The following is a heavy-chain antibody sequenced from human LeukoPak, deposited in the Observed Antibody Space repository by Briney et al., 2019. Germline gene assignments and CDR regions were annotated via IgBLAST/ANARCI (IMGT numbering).Heavy chain of an antibody. V-gene: IGHV5-51*01. J-gene: IGHJ4*02. CDR2: SYLGDSDT. CDR1: GYSFSSYW. D-gene: IGHD6-19*01. Sequence: PGESLKISCKGSGYSFSSYWIAWVRQMPGKGPEWMGISYLGDSDTRYSPSFQGQVTISADKSISTAYLQWSSLKASDTAMYYCARRRAVAGTYYFDYWGQGTLVTVSS. CDR3: ARRRAVAGTYYFDY.